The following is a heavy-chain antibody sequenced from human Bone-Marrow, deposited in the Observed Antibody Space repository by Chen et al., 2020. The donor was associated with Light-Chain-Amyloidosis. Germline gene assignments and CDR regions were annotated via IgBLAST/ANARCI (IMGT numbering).Heavy chain of an antibody. CDR1: GASMTNGSHY. J-gene: IGHJ6*03. V-gene: IGHV4-61*02. CDR3: AREGTAMGRGQFLNFFYYMDV. D-gene: IGHD5-18*01. CDR2: IYTSGNI. Sequence: GSGPGLVKPSQTLSLTCSVSGASMTNGSHYWSWIRLPAGKGLEWIGRIYTSGNINYSPSLKSRVTISVDTSKNQFSLKLNSVTAADTAVYYCAREGTAMGRGQFLNFFYYMDVWGKGTTVTVSS.